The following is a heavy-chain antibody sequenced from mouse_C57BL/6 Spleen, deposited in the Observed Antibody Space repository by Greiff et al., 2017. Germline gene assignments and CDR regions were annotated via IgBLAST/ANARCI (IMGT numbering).Heavy chain of an antibody. CDR3: ARRGAFLYAMDY. CDR2: IYPGSGST. CDR1: GYTFTSYW. Sequence: QVQLQQPGAELVKPGASVQMSCKASGYTFTSYWITWVKQRPGQGLEWIGDIYPGSGSTNYNEKFKSKATLTVDTSSSTAYMQLSSLTSEDSAVYYCARRGAFLYAMDYWGQGTSVTVSS. V-gene: IGHV1-55*01. J-gene: IGHJ4*01.